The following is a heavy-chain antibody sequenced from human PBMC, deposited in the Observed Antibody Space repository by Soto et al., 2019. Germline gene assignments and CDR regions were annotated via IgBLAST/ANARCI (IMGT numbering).Heavy chain of an antibody. CDR1: GYSFAGYW. V-gene: IGHV5-10-1*01. D-gene: IGHD3-22*01. J-gene: IGHJ5*02. Sequence: GESLQISCKGSGYSFAGYWITCVRQMPGKGLEWIGRIDPSDSQTYYSPSFRGHVTISAAKSITTVFLQWSSLRASDTAMYYCERVGPWVPYYYDSSPYTFENWFDPWGQGTLVTVSS. CDR3: ERVGPWVPYYYDSSPYTFENWFDP. CDR2: IDPSDSQT.